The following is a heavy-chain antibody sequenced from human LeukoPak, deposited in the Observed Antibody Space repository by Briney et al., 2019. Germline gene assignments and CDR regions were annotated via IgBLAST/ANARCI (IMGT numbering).Heavy chain of an antibody. J-gene: IGHJ4*02. D-gene: IGHD3-9*01. Sequence: SETLSLTCAVHGGSITGYYWSWIRQPPGKGLEWVGEIHSGATSYNPSLKSRAAISIDTSKNQVSLKLSSVTAADTAVYYCARGNILSGYCFDFWGQGALVTVSS. CDR2: IHSGAT. CDR3: ARGNILSGYCFDF. V-gene: IGHV4-34*01. CDR1: GGSITGYY.